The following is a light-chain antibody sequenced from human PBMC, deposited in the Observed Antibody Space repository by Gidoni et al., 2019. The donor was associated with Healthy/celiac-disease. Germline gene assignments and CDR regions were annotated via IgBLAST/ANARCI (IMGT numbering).Light chain of an antibody. J-gene: IGKJ4*01. CDR1: QGISSW. CDR3: QQANSFPLT. V-gene: IGKV1-12*01. CDR2: AAS. Sequence: DIQMTQSPSSVSASVGDRVTITCRASQGISSWLAWYPQKPGKAPKLLIYAASSLQSGVPSRFSGSGSGTDFTLTISSLQPEDFATCYCQQANSFPLTFSGXTKVEIK.